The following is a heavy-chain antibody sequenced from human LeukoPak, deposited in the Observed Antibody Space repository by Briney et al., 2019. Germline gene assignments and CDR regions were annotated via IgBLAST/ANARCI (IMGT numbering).Heavy chain of an antibody. D-gene: IGHD2-15*01. CDR1: GFTFSSNY. V-gene: IGHV3-66*01. CDR2: IYSGGST. CDR3: ARDHMRQVVVAATPPVYYYGMDV. J-gene: IGHJ6*02. Sequence: GGSLRLSCAASGFTFSSNYMSWVRQAPGKGLEWVSVIYSGGSTYYADSVKGRFTISRDNSKSTLYLQMNSLRAEDTAVYYCARDHMRQVVVAATPPVYYYGMDVWGQGTTVTVSS.